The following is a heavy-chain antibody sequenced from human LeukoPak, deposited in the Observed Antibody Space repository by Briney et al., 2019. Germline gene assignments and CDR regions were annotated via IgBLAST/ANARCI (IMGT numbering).Heavy chain of an antibody. J-gene: IGHJ4*02. V-gene: IGHV4-34*01. CDR1: GGSFSGYY. D-gene: IGHD4-11*01. CDR2: INHSGST. Sequence: SETLSLTCAVYGGSFSGYYWSWIRQPPGKGLEWIGEINHSGSTNYNPSLKSRVTISVDTSKNQFSLKLSSVTAADTAMYYCARHDYYTNYYYFDQWGQGTLVTVSS. CDR3: ARHDYYTNYYYFDQ.